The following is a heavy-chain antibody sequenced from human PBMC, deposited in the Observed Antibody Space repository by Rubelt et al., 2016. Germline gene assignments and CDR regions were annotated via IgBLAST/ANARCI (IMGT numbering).Heavy chain of an antibody. CDR3: ARVPSYDILTGYPIDY. V-gene: IGHV4-31*02. D-gene: IGHD3-9*01. CDR2: YSGST. Sequence: YSGSTYYNPSLKSRVTISVDTSKNQFSLKLSSVAAADTAVYYCARVPSYDILTGYPIDYWGQGTLVTVSS. J-gene: IGHJ4*02.